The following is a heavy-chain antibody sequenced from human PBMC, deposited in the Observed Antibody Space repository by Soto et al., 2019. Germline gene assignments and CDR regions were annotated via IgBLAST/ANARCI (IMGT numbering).Heavy chain of an antibody. D-gene: IGHD4-17*01. Sequence: EVHLVESGGGLVQPGGSLRLSCAASGFTFSTHSMHWVRQATGKGLVWVSRISGDGSSTNYADSVKGRFTISRDNAKNTLYLQMNSLRAEDTAVYYCARVAYGDNFYYYSCMEVWGKGTTVTVSS. CDR3: ARVAYGDNFYYYSCMEV. CDR2: ISGDGSST. CDR1: GFTFSTHS. J-gene: IGHJ6*03. V-gene: IGHV3-74*01.